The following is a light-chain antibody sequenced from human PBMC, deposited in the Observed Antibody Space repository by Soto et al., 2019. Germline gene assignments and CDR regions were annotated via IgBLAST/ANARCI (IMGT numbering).Light chain of an antibody. Sequence: DIQMTQSPSSLAASVEDRVIITCRASQSISNHLHWYQQKPGKAPKLLIFAASSLQSGVPSRFSGSRSWPDFTLTISSLQPEDFATYYCQQSYSSPPTFGHGTKVEIK. V-gene: IGKV1-39*01. CDR3: QQSYSSPPT. J-gene: IGKJ1*01. CDR2: AAS. CDR1: QSISNH.